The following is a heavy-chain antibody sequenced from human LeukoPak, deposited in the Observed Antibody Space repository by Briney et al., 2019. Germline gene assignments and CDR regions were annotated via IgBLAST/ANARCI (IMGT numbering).Heavy chain of an antibody. D-gene: IGHD3-22*01. CDR1: GFTFSSYS. CDR3: ATDTMIVVVETDAFDI. J-gene: IGHJ3*02. V-gene: IGHV3-48*02. Sequence: PGGSLRLSCAASGFTFSSYSMNWVRQAPGKGLEWVSYISSSSSTIYYADSVKGRFTISRDNAKNSLYLQMNSRSDEDTAVYYCATDTMIVVVETDAFDIWGQGTMVTVSS. CDR2: ISSSSSTI.